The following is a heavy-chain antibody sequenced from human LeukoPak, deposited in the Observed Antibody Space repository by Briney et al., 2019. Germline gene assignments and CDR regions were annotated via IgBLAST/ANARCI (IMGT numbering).Heavy chain of an antibody. V-gene: IGHV3-11*05. CDR2: IRTST. CDR1: GSPFTDSP. J-gene: IGHJ4*02. CDR3: ARDQRYAFDY. Sequence: GGSLRLSCATSGSPFTDSPMNWVRQAPGKGLGWVSNIRTSTEGTNYAIYADSVKGRVTFSRDDAKNTLYLHMHSLRDDDTAVYYCARDQRYAFDYWGRGIPVTVSS. D-gene: IGHD3-9*01.